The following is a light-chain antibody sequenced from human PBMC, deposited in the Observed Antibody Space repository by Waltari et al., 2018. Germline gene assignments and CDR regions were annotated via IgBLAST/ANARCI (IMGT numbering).Light chain of an antibody. V-gene: IGLV3-21*03. CDR3: QLWESAGGHPV. Sequence: SYVLTQPPSLSVAPGRTATFPCGADALSTKVVNGYQKRPGQAPVLVLYDNIVRPSGIPDRFSGSNARNTATLTITSVEVGDEADYYCQLWESAGGHPVFGGGTTLTVL. CDR1: ALSTKV. J-gene: IGLJ2*01. CDR2: DNI.